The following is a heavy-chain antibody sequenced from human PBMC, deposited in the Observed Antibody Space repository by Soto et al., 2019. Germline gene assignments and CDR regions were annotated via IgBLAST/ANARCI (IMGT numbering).Heavy chain of an antibody. Sequence: QVQLQESGPGLVKPSETLSLTCTVSGGSISSNYWSWIRQPAGKGLEWIGRIYTSGSTNYNPSLKSRVTMSVDTSKNQFSLKLSSVTAADTAVYYCARDYYGSGSPFYYYYGMDVCGQGTTVTVSS. CDR3: ARDYYGSGSPFYYYYGMDV. CDR1: GGSISSNY. V-gene: IGHV4-4*07. D-gene: IGHD3-10*01. J-gene: IGHJ6*02. CDR2: IYTSGST.